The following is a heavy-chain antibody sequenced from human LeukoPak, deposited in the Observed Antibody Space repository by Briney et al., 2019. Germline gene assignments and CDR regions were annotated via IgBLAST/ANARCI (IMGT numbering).Heavy chain of an antibody. D-gene: IGHD2-21*01. J-gene: IGHJ3*02. CDR1: GGFISSYY. V-gene: IGHV4-4*07. CDR3: ARDYIVAPGDRDAFDI. Sequence: PSETLSLTCTVSGGFISSYYWSWIRQPAGKGLEWIGRIYTSGSTNYNPSLKSRVTMSVDTSKNQFSLKLSSVTAADTAVYYCARDYIVAPGDRDAFDIWGQGTMVTVSS. CDR2: IYTSGST.